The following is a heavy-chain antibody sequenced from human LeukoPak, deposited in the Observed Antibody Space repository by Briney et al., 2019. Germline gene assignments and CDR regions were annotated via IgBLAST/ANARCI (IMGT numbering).Heavy chain of an antibody. CDR2: ISGSGGST. J-gene: IGHJ4*02. CDR3: AKDRSGSYSGFDY. Sequence: PGGSLRLSCAASGFTFSSYAMSWVRQAPGKGLEWVSVISGSGGSTYYADSVKGRFTISRDSSKNTLYLQMYSLRAEDTAVYYCAKDRSGSYSGFDYWGQGTLVTVSS. CDR1: GFTFSSYA. D-gene: IGHD1-26*01. V-gene: IGHV3-23*01.